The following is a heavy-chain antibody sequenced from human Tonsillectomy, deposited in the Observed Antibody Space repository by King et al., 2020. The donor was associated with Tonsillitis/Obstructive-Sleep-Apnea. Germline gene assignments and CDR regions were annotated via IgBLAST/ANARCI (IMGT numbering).Heavy chain of an antibody. V-gene: IGHV3-53*01. CDR3: ARGEVPDVFDQ. CDR1: GFTVYSNY. J-gene: IGHJ4*02. D-gene: IGHD1-14*01. CDR2: IYSGGTT. Sequence: VQLVESGGGLIQPGGSLRLSCVASGFTVYSNYMSWVRQAPGKGLEWVSIIYSGGTTFYADSVQGRFTISRDNSKNTVYLQMNSLRAEDTAVYYCARGEVPDVFDQWGQGTLVTVSS.